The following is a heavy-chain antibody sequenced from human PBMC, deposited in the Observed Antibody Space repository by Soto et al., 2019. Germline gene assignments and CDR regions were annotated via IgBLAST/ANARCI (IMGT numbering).Heavy chain of an antibody. CDR2: INPNSGGT. V-gene: IGHV1-2*02. CDR3: ARVSVWGSLWDYFDY. J-gene: IGHJ4*02. Sequence: QVQLVQSGAEVKKPGASVKVSCKASGYPFIGYYIHWVRQAPGQGLEWMGWINPNSGGTNSAQKFQGKVTMTRDTSISAAYMELSSLRSDDTAVYYWARVSVWGSLWDYFDYWGQGTLVTVSS. D-gene: IGHD3-16*01. CDR1: GYPFIGYY.